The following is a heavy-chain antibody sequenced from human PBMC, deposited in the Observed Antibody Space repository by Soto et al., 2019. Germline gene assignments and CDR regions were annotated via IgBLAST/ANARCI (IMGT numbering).Heavy chain of an antibody. D-gene: IGHD2-15*01. J-gene: IGHJ4*02. V-gene: IGHV3-48*04. CDR2: ISSSSSTI. CDR1: GFTFSSYS. CDR3: ARERNCSGGSCYIDY. Sequence: GGSLRLSCAASGFTFSSYSMNWVRQAPGKGLEWVSYISSSSSTIYYADSVKGRFTISRDNTKNSLYLQMNSLRAEDTAVYYCARERNCSGGSCYIDYWGQGTLVTVSS.